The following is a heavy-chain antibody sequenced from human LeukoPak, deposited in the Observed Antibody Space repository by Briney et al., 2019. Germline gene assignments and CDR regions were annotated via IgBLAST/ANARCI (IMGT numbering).Heavy chain of an antibody. CDR1: GFTFSSYA. J-gene: IGHJ4*02. Sequence: GGSLRLSCAASGFTFSSYAMSWVRQAPGKGLEWVSAISGSGGSTYYADSVKGRFTISRDNSKNTLYLQVNSLRAEDTAVYYCAKGVLRYFDWSTPFDYWGQGTLVTVSS. D-gene: IGHD3-9*01. CDR2: ISGSGGST. CDR3: AKGVLRYFDWSTPFDY. V-gene: IGHV3-23*01.